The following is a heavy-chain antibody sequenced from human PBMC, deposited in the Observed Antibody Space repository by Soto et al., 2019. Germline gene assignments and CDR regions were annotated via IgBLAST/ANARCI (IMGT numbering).Heavy chain of an antibody. D-gene: IGHD2-2*01. J-gene: IGHJ4*02. V-gene: IGHV3-7*03. CDR1: GFTFCDYW. CDR2: IKFDESVK. Sequence: GGSLRLSCVASGFTFCDYWMSWVRQAPGKGPEWVANIKFDESVKQDVDSVRGRFSISRDNFRNSLFLQMNSLRAGDTAIYYCVKDGGYCSSATCYSPRNHYFDSWGQGTQVTVS. CDR3: VKDGGYCSSATCYSPRNHYFDS.